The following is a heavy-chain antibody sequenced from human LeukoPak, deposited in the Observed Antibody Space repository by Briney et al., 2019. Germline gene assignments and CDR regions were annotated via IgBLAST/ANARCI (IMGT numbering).Heavy chain of an antibody. V-gene: IGHV4-39*02. CDR1: GGSISSSSYY. Sequence: SETLSLTCTVSGGSISSSSYYWGWIRQPPGKGLEWIGSIYYSGSTYYNPSLKSRVTISVDTSKNQFSLKLSSVTAADTAVYYCAREGFYDTRNCAFDIWGQGTMVTVSS. CDR3: AREGFYDTRNCAFDI. D-gene: IGHD3-22*01. J-gene: IGHJ3*02. CDR2: IYYSGST.